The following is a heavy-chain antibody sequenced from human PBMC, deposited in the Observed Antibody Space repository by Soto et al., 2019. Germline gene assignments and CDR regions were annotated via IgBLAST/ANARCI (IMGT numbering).Heavy chain of an antibody. CDR2: IYYTGST. J-gene: IGHJ6*02. D-gene: IGHD3-3*01. V-gene: IGHV4-61*01. CDR3: ERDQYDFRSGSYPYAMEG. CDR1: GGSVSIESHY. Sequence: SETLSLTCTVSGGSVSIESHYLSWIRQTPGKGLEWIGYIYYTGSTNYNPSLKGRVTMSVDTSRDQVSLRLRSVTRADTAVYYCERDQYDFRSGSYPYAMEGWRQGKKVTVSS.